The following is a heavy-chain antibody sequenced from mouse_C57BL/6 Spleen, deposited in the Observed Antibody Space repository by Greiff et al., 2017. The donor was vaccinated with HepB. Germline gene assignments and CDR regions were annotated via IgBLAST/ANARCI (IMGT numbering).Heavy chain of an antibody. V-gene: IGHV4-1*01. D-gene: IGHD2-4*01. CDR1: GIDFSRYW. J-gene: IGHJ4*01. CDR3: ARIDYLYYYAMDY. CDR2: INPDSSTI. Sequence: DVKLQESGGGLVQPGGSLKLSCAASGIDFSRYWMSWVRRAPGKGLEWIGEINPDSSTINYAPSLKDKFIISRDNAKNTLYLQMSKVRSEDTALYYCARIDYLYYYAMDYWGQGTSVTVSS.